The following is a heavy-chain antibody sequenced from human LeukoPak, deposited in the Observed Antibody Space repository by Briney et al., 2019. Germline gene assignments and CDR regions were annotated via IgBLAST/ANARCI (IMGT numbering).Heavy chain of an antibody. CDR1: GYSITSGYY. CDR3: ARDLPYSSSSLGWFDP. V-gene: IGHV4-38-2*02. Sequence: PSETLSLTCTVSGYSITSGYYWGWIRQPPGKGLEWIGSIYHSGSTFYNPSLKSRVTISVDTSKNQFSLKLSSVTAADTAVYYCARDLPYSSSSLGWFDPWGQGTLVTVSS. J-gene: IGHJ5*02. CDR2: IYHSGST. D-gene: IGHD6-6*01.